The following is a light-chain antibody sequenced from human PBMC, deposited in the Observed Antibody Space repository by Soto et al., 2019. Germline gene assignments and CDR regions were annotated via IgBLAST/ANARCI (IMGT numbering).Light chain of an antibody. V-gene: IGLV1-40*01. CDR1: SSNIGAGSD. J-gene: IGLJ1*01. CDR3: QTYDSSLSDLYV. CDR2: GNT. Sequence: QSVLTQPPSISGAPGQRVTISCTGSSSNIGAGSDVHWYHQLPGTAPKLLIYGNTNRPSGVPDRFSGSKSGTSASLAIAGLQTEDEGDYYCQTYDSSLSDLYVFGTGTKLTVL.